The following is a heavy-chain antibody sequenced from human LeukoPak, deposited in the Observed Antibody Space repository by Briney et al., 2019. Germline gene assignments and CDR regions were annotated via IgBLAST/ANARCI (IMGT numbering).Heavy chain of an antibody. J-gene: IGHJ5*02. D-gene: IGHD2-8*01. CDR1: GYTFTSYD. V-gene: IGHV1-2*02. CDR2: INPNSGGT. Sequence: ASVKVSCKASGYTFTSYDINWVRQAPGQGLEWMGWINPNSGGTNYAQKFQGRVTMTRDTSISTAYMELSRLRSDDTAVYYCARGEIVLMVYAILAWGQGTLVTVSS. CDR3: ARGEIVLMVYAILA.